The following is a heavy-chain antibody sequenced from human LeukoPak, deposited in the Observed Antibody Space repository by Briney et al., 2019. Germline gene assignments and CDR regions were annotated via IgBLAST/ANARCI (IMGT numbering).Heavy chain of an antibody. CDR2: IYSGGST. D-gene: IGHD3-22*01. Sequence: GGSLRLSCAASGFTVSSNYMSWVRQAPGKGLEWVSVIYSGGSTYYADSVKGRFTISRDNSKNTLYLQMNSLRAEDTAVYYCAREAGGYYYFDYWGQGTLATVSS. J-gene: IGHJ4*02. CDR1: GFTVSSNY. CDR3: AREAGGYYYFDY. V-gene: IGHV3-53*01.